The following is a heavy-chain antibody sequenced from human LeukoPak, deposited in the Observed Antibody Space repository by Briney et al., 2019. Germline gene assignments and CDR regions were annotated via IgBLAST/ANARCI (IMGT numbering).Heavy chain of an antibody. CDR3: ARDGTYYDILTGEGTFDY. Sequence: TSETLSLTCTVSGGSISSSSYYWDCIRQPPGKGLEWIGRIYTSGSTNYNPSLKSRVTMSVDTSKNQFSLKLSSVTAADTAVYYCARDGTYYDILTGEGTFDYWGQGTLVTVSS. CDR1: GGSISSSSYY. V-gene: IGHV4-39*07. D-gene: IGHD3-9*01. CDR2: IYTSGST. J-gene: IGHJ4*02.